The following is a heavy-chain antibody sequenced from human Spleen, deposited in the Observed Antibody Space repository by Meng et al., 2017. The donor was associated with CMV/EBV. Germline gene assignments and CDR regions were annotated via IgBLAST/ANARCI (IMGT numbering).Heavy chain of an antibody. Sequence: ESLKISCAASGFSFSIYAMSWVRQAPGKGLEWVSGISGSGGNMLYADSVKGRFTISRDNSKNTLYLQMNSLRSDDTAVYYCAKMKLLARNFFDPWGQGTLVTVSS. CDR2: ISGSGGNM. J-gene: IGHJ5*02. V-gene: IGHV3-23*01. D-gene: IGHD3-10*01. CDR1: GFSFSIYA. CDR3: AKMKLLARNFFDP.